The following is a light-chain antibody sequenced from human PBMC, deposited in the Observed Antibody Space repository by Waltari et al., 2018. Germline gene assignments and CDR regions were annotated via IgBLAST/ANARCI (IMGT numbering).Light chain of an antibody. CDR1: QSISSY. CDR2: AAS. J-gene: IGKJ4*01. CDR3: QQSYSTPPHT. V-gene: IGKV1-39*01. Sequence: DIQMTQSPSSLSASVGDRVTITSRASQSISSYLNWYQQKQGKATKLLIYAASRFQRGVPSRFSGSGSGTDFTLTISSMQHEDYVTYYYQQSYSTPPHTFGEGTKVEIK.